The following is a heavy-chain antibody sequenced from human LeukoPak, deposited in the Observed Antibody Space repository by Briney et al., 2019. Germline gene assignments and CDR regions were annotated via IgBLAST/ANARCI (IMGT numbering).Heavy chain of an antibody. V-gene: IGHV4-39*01. CDR1: GGSTTINGYY. CDR2: IYYNGNT. Sequence: PSETLSLTCTVSGGSTTINGYYWAWIRQPPGKGLEWIGSIYYNGNTYYNPSLKSRVTISADTSTNHFSLKLTSVTAADTAVYYCGRHVQAPSFDPWGQGTPVTVSS. CDR3: GRHVQAPSFDP. D-gene: IGHD1-1*01. J-gene: IGHJ5*02.